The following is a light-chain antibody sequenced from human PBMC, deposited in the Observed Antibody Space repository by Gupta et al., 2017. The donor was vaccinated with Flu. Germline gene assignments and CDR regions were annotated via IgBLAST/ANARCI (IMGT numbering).Light chain of an antibody. Sequence: QSALTQPASVSASPGQSISISCPGSTSDIGAYDYVSWYHQHPGNGPSLIIYEVTKRPSGISSRFSATNTGTTASLTISALQAKDDAHYFCAPSSAASALGLFGGGTKLTVL. CDR1: TSDIGAYDY. CDR2: EVT. CDR3: APSSAASALGL. V-gene: IGLV2-14*03. J-gene: IGLJ3*02.